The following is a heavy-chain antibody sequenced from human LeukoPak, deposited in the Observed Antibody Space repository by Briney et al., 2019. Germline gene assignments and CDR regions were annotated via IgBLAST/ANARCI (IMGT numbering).Heavy chain of an antibody. CDR1: GFTFSSYS. Sequence: GGSLRLSCGASGFTFSSYSMNWVRQAPGKGLEWISSISSSSSYIYYADSVRGRFTISRDNAKNLLYLQMNSLRAEDTAVYYCARALSYSYGSMDFWGRGTLVIVSS. J-gene: IGHJ4*02. CDR3: ARALSYSYGSMDF. V-gene: IGHV3-21*01. D-gene: IGHD5-18*01. CDR2: ISSSSSYI.